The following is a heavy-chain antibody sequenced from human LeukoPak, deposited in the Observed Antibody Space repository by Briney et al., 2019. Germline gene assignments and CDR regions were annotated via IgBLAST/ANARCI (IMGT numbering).Heavy chain of an antibody. V-gene: IGHV1-2*02. CDR2: INPNSGGT. J-gene: IGHJ4*02. CDR1: GYTFTVYY. D-gene: IGHD6-19*01. CDR3: ARGIGSVGSSGFGHYFDY. Sequence: GASVKVSCKASGYTFTVYYMHWVRQASGQGLEWMGWINPNSGGTNYAQKFQGRVTMNRDTSISTAYMELSRLRSDDTAVYYCARGIGSVGSSGFGHYFDYWGQGTLVTVSS.